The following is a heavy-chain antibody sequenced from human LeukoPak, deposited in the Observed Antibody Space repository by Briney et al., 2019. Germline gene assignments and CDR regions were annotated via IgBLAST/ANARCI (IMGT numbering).Heavy chain of an antibody. CDR1: GFTFSTSW. J-gene: IGHJ6*02. CDR3: ARDWHFSLDV. Sequence: GGSLRLSCAASGFTFSTSWMAWVRQTPGKGLEWVANIKLDGSEIHCGDSVKGRFTISRDNARNSLNLQMDSLRVDDTAVYFCARDWHFSLDVWGQGTTVTVSS. CDR2: IKLDGSEI. V-gene: IGHV3-7*04.